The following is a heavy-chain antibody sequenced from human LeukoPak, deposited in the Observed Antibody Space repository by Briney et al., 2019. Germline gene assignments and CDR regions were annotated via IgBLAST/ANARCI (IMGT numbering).Heavy chain of an antibody. V-gene: IGHV3-11*04. CDR1: GFTFSDYY. CDR3: ARGYYYDSSGRYYFDY. D-gene: IGHD3-22*01. J-gene: IGHJ4*02. Sequence: GGSLRLSCAASGFTFSDYYMSWIRQAPGKGLEWVSYISSSGSTIYYADSVKGRLTISRENAKNSLYLQMHSLRAEDTAVYYCARGYYYDSSGRYYFDYWGQGTLVTVSS. CDR2: ISSSGSTI.